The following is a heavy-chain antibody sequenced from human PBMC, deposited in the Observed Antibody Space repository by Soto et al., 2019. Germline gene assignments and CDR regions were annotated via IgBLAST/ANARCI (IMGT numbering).Heavy chain of an antibody. CDR2: IYYSGST. Sequence: SETLSLTCTVSGGSISSSSYYWGWIRQPPGKGLEWIGSIYYSGSTYYNPSLKSRVTISVDTSKNQFSLELSSVTAADTAVYYCARLSIGDYDFWSGLVGYWGQGTLVTVSS. D-gene: IGHD3-3*01. V-gene: IGHV4-39*01. CDR1: GGSISSSSYY. CDR3: ARLSIGDYDFWSGLVGY. J-gene: IGHJ4*02.